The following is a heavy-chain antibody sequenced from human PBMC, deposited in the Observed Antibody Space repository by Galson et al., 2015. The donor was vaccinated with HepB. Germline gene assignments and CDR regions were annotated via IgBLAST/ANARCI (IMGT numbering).Heavy chain of an antibody. J-gene: IGHJ5*02. CDR2: INAGNGNT. CDR3: ARKGALGAAAGIGGGANWFDP. Sequence: SVKVSCKASGYTFTSYAMHWVRQAPGQRLEWMGWINAGNGNTKYSQKFQGRVTITRDTSASTAYMELSSLRSEDTAVYYCARKGALGAAAGIGGGANWFDPWGQGTLVTVSS. D-gene: IGHD6-13*01. CDR1: GYTFTSYA. V-gene: IGHV1-3*01.